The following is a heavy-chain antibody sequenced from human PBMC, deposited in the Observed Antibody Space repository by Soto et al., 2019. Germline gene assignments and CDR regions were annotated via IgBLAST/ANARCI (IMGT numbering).Heavy chain of an antibody. CDR3: AKSLIFGPYMDV. V-gene: IGHV3-30*18. D-gene: IGHD3-3*01. CDR2: ISYDGSNK. J-gene: IGHJ6*03. CDR1: GFTFSSYG. Sequence: GGSLRLSCAASGFTFSSYGMHWVRQAPGKGLEWVAVISYDGSNKYYTDSVKGRFTISRDNSKNTLYLQMNSLRAEDTAVYYCAKSLIFGPYMDVWGKGTTVTVSS.